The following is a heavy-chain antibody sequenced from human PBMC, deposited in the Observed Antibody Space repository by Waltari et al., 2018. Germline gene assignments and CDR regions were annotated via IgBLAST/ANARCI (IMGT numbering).Heavy chain of an antibody. CDR2: IYHSGGT. Sequence: QVQLQESGPGLVKPSETLSLTCAVSGYSISSGYYWGWIRQPPGKGLEWIGSIYHSGGTYYNPSLKSRVTISVDTSKNPFSLKLSSVTAADTAVYYCARTLGTTNAFDIWGQGTMVTVSS. CDR3: ARTLGTTNAFDI. V-gene: IGHV4-38-2*01. CDR1: GYSISSGYY. D-gene: IGHD4-17*01. J-gene: IGHJ3*02.